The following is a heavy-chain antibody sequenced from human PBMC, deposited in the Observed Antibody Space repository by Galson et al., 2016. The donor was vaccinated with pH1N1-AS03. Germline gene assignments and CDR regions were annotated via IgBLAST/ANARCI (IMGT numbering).Heavy chain of an antibody. CDR3: ARGQFDYDSSGYYSY. J-gene: IGHJ4*02. V-gene: IGHV1-69*06. CDR1: GVSFNNYA. CDR2: IIPVFGTP. Sequence: SVKVSCKASGVSFNNYAINWPRQAPGQGLEWMGGIIPVFGTPNYAQQFHGRVTIMADKSTTTAYMELSSLRSEDTAVYYCARGQFDYDSSGYYSYWGQGTLVTVSS. D-gene: IGHD3-22*01.